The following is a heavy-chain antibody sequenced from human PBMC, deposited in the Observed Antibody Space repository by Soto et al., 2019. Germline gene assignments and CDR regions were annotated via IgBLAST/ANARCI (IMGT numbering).Heavy chain of an antibody. Sequence: EVQLLESGGGSIQPGGSLRLSCVASGFTFSSFAMSWVRQAPGKGLEWVSSINRMDGSTYYADSVKGRLTISRDNSKNTLYRQMNGLRAEDTAVYYCAKNYYFDNWGQGTLVTVSS. CDR2: INRMDGST. CDR3: AKNYYFDN. V-gene: IGHV3-23*01. CDR1: GFTFSSFA. J-gene: IGHJ4*02.